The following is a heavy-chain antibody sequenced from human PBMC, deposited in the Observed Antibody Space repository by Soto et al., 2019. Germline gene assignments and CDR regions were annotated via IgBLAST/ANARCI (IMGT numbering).Heavy chain of an antibody. Sequence: QVQLVQSGAEVKKPVASVKVSCKASGYTFTGYYMHWVRQAPGQGLEWMGRINPNSGVTNYAQKFQGWVTMTRDASISTAHMELSRLRSDDTAVYYCARARNSGVAITLSGMDVWGQGTTVTVSS. CDR2: INPNSGVT. D-gene: IGHD3-10*01. V-gene: IGHV1-2*04. CDR1: GYTFTGYY. J-gene: IGHJ6*02. CDR3: ARARNSGVAITLSGMDV.